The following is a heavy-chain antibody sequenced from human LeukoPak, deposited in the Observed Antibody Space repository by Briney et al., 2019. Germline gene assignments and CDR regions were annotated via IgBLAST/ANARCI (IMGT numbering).Heavy chain of an antibody. Sequence: GGSLRLSCTASGFTFGDYAMSWVRQAPGKGLEWVGFIRSKAYGGTTEYAASVKGRFTISRDDSKSIACLQMNSLKTEDTAVYYCTSGIAAAGTHYWGQGTLVTISS. D-gene: IGHD6-13*01. CDR2: IRSKAYGGTT. J-gene: IGHJ4*02. CDR1: GFTFGDYA. V-gene: IGHV3-49*04. CDR3: TSGIAAAGTHY.